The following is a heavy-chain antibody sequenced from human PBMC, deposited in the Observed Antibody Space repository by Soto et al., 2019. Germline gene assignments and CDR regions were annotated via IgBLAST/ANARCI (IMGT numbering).Heavy chain of an antibody. Sequence: QVQLVESGGGVVQPGRSLRLSCAASGFTFSSYAMHWVRQAPGKGLEWVAVISYDGSNKYYADSVKGRFTISRDNSKNTLYLQMNSLRAEDTAVYYCASDSGSYFDYWGQGTLVTVSS. D-gene: IGHD1-26*01. V-gene: IGHV3-30-3*01. CDR3: ASDSGSYFDY. CDR1: GFTFSSYA. J-gene: IGHJ4*02. CDR2: ISYDGSNK.